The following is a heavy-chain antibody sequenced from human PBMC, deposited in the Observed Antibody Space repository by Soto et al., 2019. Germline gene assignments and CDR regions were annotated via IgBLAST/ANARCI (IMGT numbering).Heavy chain of an antibody. CDR2: IKQDGSEK. CDR1: GFTFSSYW. D-gene: IGHD3-10*01. J-gene: IGHJ6*02. Sequence: PGGSLRLSCAASGFTFSSYWMSWVRQAPGKGLEWVANIKQDGSEKYYVDSVKGRFTISRDNAKNSLYLQMNSLRAEDTAVYYCAVLYGSGSYYVYYGMDVWGQGTTVTVSS. V-gene: IGHV3-7*05. CDR3: AVLYGSGSYYVYYGMDV.